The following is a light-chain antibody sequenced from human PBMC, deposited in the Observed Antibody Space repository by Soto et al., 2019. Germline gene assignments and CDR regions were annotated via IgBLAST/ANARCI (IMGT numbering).Light chain of an antibody. J-gene: IGKJ1*01. Sequence: EMVLTQSPGTLSLSPGERATLSCLASQSVSSCYLAWYQQKPGQAPRLLIYGASSRATGIPDRFSGSGSGTDFTLTISRLGPEDFAVYYCQQYGSSPRTFGQGTKVDIK. CDR3: QQYGSSPRT. CDR1: QSVSSCY. CDR2: GAS. V-gene: IGKV3-20*01.